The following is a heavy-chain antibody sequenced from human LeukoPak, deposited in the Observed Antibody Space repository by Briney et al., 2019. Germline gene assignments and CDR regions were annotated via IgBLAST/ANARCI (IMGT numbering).Heavy chain of an antibody. J-gene: IGHJ4*02. CDR2: INPNSSGT. V-gene: IGHV1-2*02. CDR1: GYTFTGYY. Sequence: ASVKVSCKASGYTFTGYYMHWVRQAPGQGLEWMGWINPNSSGTNYAQKFQGRVTMTRDTSISTAYMGLSRLRSDDTAVYYCARDLLQNPDPPQKTKAPYDPKDYWGQGTLVTVSS. D-gene: IGHD2-15*01. CDR3: ARDLLQNPDPPQKTKAPYDPKDY.